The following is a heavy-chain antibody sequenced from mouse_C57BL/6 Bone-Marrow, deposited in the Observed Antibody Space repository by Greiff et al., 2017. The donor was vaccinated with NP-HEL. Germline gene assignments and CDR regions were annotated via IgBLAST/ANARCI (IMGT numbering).Heavy chain of an antibody. V-gene: IGHV5-6*01. CDR3: ARAYDGYFYWYFDV. J-gene: IGHJ1*03. CDR1: GFTFSSYG. Sequence: EVKLVESGGDLVKPGGSLKLSCAASGFTFSSYGMSWVRQTPDKRLEWVATISSGGSYTYYPDSVKGRFTISRDNAKNTLYLQMSSLKSEDTAMYYCARAYDGYFYWYFDVWGTGTTVTVSS. D-gene: IGHD2-3*01. CDR2: ISSGGSYT.